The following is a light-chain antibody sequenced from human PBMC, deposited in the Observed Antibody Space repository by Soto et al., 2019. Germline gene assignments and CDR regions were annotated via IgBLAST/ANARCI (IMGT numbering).Light chain of an antibody. CDR3: CSYAGSSTHVV. V-gene: IGLV2-23*01. Sequence: QSALTQPASVSGAPGQSITISCTGTSSDVGSYNLVSWYQQHPGKAPKLMIYEGSKRPSGVSNRFSGSKSGNTASLTISGLQAEDEADYNCCSYAGSSTHVVFGGGTKLTV. CDR2: EGS. CDR1: SSDVGSYNL. J-gene: IGLJ2*01.